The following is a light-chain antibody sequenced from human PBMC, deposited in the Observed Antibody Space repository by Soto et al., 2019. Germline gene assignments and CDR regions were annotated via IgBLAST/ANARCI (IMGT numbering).Light chain of an antibody. V-gene: IGKV1-5*01. CDR3: QQYDSDPYT. J-gene: IGKJ2*01. CDR2: YAS. Sequence: DIQMTQSPSTLSASVGDRVTITCRASQSISSWLAWYKQKPATAPKLLIYYASSLESGVPSRFSGSVPGMESTPTISMLKPDECASYYCQQYDSDPYTFGQWTKREI. CDR1: QSISSW.